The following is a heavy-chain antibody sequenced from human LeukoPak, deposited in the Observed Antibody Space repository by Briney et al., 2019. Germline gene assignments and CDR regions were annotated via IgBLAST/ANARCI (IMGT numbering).Heavy chain of an antibody. D-gene: IGHD5-12*01. J-gene: IGHJ6*03. CDR1: GGSISSSSYY. V-gene: IGHV4-39*01. Sequence: PSETLSLTRTVSGGSISSSSYYWGWIRQPPGKGLEWIGSIYYSGSTYYNPSLKSRVTISVDTSKNQFSLMLSSETAADTAVYYCARAHRGYDYELYYYYYYMDVWGKGTTVTVSS. CDR2: IYYSGST. CDR3: ARAHRGYDYELYYYYYYMDV.